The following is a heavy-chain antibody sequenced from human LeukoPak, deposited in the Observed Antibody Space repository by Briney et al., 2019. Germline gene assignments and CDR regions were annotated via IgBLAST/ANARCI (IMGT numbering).Heavy chain of an antibody. CDR2: INPNSGGT. CDR3: AKVGAVAGKKSAFDI. CDR1: GYSFTDYH. Sequence: GASVKVSCKASGYSFTDYHIHWARQAPGQGLEWMGWINPNSGGTNYAQTFQGRVTLTRDTSISTAYMELSRLTSDDTAVFYCAKVGAVAGKKSAFDIWGEGTMVTVSS. J-gene: IGHJ3*02. V-gene: IGHV1-2*02. D-gene: IGHD6-19*01.